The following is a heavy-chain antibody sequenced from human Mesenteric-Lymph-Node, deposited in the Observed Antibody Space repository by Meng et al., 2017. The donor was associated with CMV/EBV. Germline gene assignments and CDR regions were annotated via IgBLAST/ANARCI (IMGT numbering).Heavy chain of an antibody. CDR2: HYTGDTT. V-gene: IGHV3-66*04. Sequence: GGSLRLSCAVSGINVSGNYMSWVRQAPGKGLEWVSVHYTGDTTQYANSVKGRFTISRDNSKNTLYLQMNSLRADDTAVYYCTKQYTNGSYFFDYWGQGTLVTVSS. D-gene: IGHD6-19*01. CDR1: GINVSGNY. J-gene: IGHJ4*02. CDR3: TKQYTNGSYFFDY.